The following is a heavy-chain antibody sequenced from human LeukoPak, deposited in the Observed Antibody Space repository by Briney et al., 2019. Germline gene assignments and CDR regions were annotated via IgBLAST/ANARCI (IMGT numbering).Heavy chain of an antibody. D-gene: IGHD3-9*01. Sequence: GGSLRLSCVASRFTLRSYSMNWVRQAPGKGLEWVSSISGSSTYIYYADSVKGRFTISRDNANNSLYLQMNSLRADDTAVYYCARDLNYDILTGSLRAYFDSWGQGTRVTVSS. CDR1: RFTLRSYS. CDR3: ARDLNYDILTGSLRAYFDS. V-gene: IGHV3-21*01. CDR2: ISGSSTYI. J-gene: IGHJ4*02.